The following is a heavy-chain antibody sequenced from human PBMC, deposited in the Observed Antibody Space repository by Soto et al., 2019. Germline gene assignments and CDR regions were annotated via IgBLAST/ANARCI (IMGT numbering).Heavy chain of an antibody. CDR2: ISGYNGDT. CDR3: ARASLTIFGAPYGMDV. Sequence: ASVKVSWKASGYPFTRYSIRWVRQAPGQGLEWMGWISGYNGDTEYSMNFQGRLTMTIDTSTTTASMELRSLRSDDTAVYYCARASLTIFGAPYGMDVWGQGTSVTVSS. D-gene: IGHD3-3*01. CDR1: GYPFTRYS. V-gene: IGHV1-18*04. J-gene: IGHJ6*02.